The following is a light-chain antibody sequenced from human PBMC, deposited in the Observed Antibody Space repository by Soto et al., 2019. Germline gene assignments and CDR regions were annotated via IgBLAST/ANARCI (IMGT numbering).Light chain of an antibody. Sequence: DIQITHSPPSVSASXADRVTISXXASQSISSYLNWYQQKPGKAPKLLIYAASSLQSGVPSRFSGSGSGTDFTLTISSLQPEDFATYYCQQSYSTFRTFGQGTKVDI. CDR3: QQSYSTFRT. CDR2: AAS. V-gene: IGKV1-39*01. J-gene: IGKJ1*01. CDR1: QSISSY.